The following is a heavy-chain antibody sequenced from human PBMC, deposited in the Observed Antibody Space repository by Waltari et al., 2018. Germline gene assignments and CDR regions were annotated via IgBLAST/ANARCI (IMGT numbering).Heavy chain of an antibody. CDR1: GFTFSDYY. CDR2: LTGSGDLT. J-gene: IGHJ4*02. V-gene: IGHV3-11*05. CDR3: ARVTIGPGF. Sequence: QVQLVESGGGLGKPGEPLRLSCAASGFTFSDYYMSWIRQTPGKGLEWVSFLTGSGDLTNYADSVTGRFTTSRDDAENSLYLQTSGLRAEVTGFFFGARVTIGPGFWGQGTLVSVNS.